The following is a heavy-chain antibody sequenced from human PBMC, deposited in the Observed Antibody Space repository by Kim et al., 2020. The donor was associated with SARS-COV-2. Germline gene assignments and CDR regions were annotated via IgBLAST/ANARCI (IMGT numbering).Heavy chain of an antibody. CDR1: GFTFSDYY. Sequence: GGSLRLSCAASGFTFSDYYMRWIRQAPGKGLEWVSYISSSSSYTNYADSVKGRFTISRDNAKNSLYLQMNSLRAEDTAVYYCARIPYGSGSLNWFDPWGQGTLVTVSS. D-gene: IGHD3-10*01. V-gene: IGHV3-11*06. CDR2: ISSSSSYT. CDR3: ARIPYGSGSLNWFDP. J-gene: IGHJ5*02.